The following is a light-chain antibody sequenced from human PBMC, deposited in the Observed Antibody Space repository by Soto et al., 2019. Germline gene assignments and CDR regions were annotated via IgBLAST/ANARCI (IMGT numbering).Light chain of an antibody. J-gene: IGKJ1*01. CDR2: RIS. CDR3: LQRKEFPWT. V-gene: IGKV2-40*01. Sequence: IVMTQTPVSLSVTPGEPASISCRSSQTLFDSDDGNAYLDWYLQKPGQSPQLLIYRISSRASGVPDRFSGSGSGTDFTLKISRVEAGDVGVFYCLQRKEFPWTFGQGTKVDIK. CDR1: QTLFDSDDGNAY.